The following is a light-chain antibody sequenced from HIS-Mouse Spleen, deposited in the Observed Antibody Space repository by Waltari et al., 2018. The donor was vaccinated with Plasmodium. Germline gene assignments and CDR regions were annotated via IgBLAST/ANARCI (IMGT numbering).Light chain of an antibody. V-gene: IGKV1-5*03. CDR1: QSISSW. Sequence: DINMTQSPSTMSASVGDRVTITCRASQSISSWLAWYQQKPGKAPKLLIYKASSLESGVPSRFSGSGSGTEFTLTISSLQPDDFATYYCQQYNSYSYTFGQGTKLEIK. CDR2: KAS. CDR3: QQYNSYSYT. J-gene: IGKJ2*01.